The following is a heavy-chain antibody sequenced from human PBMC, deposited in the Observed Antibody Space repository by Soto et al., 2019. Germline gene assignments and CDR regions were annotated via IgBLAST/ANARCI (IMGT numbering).Heavy chain of an antibody. CDR1: GFTFNNAW. CDR2: IKSKTDGGTT. Sequence: PGGSLRLSCAASGFTFNNAWMSWVRQAPGKGLEWVGRIKSKTDGGTTDYAAPVKGRFTISRDDSKNTMYLQMNSLKTEDTAVYYCTTVKTDYYYDSSGYLHWGQGTQVTVSS. V-gene: IGHV3-15*01. CDR3: TTVKTDYYYDSSGYLH. D-gene: IGHD3-22*01. J-gene: IGHJ4*02.